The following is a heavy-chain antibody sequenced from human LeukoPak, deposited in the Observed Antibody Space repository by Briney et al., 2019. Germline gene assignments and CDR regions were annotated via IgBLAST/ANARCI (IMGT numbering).Heavy chain of an antibody. CDR1: GYTFTSYD. CDR3: ASIPFKPVLRFLEWLV. D-gene: IGHD3-3*01. V-gene: IGHV1-2*02. Sequence: ASVKVSCKASGYTFTSYDIHWVRQATGQGLEWMGWINPNSGGTNYAQKFQGRVTMTRDTSISTAYMELSRLRSDDTAVYHCASIPFKPVLRFLEWLVWGQGTLVTVSS. J-gene: IGHJ4*02. CDR2: INPNSGGT.